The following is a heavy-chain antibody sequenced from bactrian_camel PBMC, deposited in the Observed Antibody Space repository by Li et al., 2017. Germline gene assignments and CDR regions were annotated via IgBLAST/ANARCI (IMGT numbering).Heavy chain of an antibody. CDR3: AAGPFSACQKGLGHFAGVY. V-gene: IGHV3S40*01. J-gene: IGHJ4*01. CDR2: ISSGGSGS. D-gene: IGHD1*01. CDR1: GFTFSSFA. Sequence: VQLVESGGGLVQPGGSLRLSCAASGFTFSSFAMSWVRQAPGKGLEWVSGISSGGSGSYYADSVKGRFTISQEIGKNTMYLQMNSLKVEDSGMYYCAAGPFSACQKGLGHFAGVYWGPGTQVTVS.